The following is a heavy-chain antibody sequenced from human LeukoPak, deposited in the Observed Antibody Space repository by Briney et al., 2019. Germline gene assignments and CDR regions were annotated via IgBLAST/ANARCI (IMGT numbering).Heavy chain of an antibody. CDR2: IYYSGST. J-gene: IGHJ5*02. D-gene: IGHD3-3*01. V-gene: IGHV4-39*07. CDR3: ARVTWFHYDSSDWFDP. Sequence: PSETLSLTCTVSGGPISSSSYYWGWIRQPPGKGLEWIGSIYYSGSTYYNPSLKSRVTISVDRSKNQFSLKLSSVTAADTAVYYCARVTWFHYDSSDWFDPWGQGTLVTVSS. CDR1: GGPISSSSYY.